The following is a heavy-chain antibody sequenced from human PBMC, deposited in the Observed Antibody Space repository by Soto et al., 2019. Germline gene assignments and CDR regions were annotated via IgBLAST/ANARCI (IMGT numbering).Heavy chain of an antibody. Sequence: SETLTLTCTVSGGSVSSGSYYWSWIRQPPGKGLEWIGYIYYSGSTSYNPSLKSRVTISVDTSKNQFSLKLSSVTAADTAVYYCATVYGSGSYFVYYGMDVWGQGTTVTVSS. CDR1: GGSVSSGSYY. V-gene: IGHV4-61*01. CDR2: IYYSGST. D-gene: IGHD3-10*01. J-gene: IGHJ6*02. CDR3: ATVYGSGSYFVYYGMDV.